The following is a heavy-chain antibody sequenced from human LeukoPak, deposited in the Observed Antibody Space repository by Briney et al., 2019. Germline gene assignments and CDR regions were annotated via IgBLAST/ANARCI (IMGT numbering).Heavy chain of an antibody. CDR3: ARRGLPYYYYYYMDV. D-gene: IGHD3-10*01. Sequence: SETLSLTCTVSGGSISSGSYYWSWIRQPAGKGLEWIGRIYTSGSTNYNPSLKSRVTISVDTSKNQFSLKLSSVTAADTAVYYCARRGLPYYYYYYMDVWGKGTTVTISS. V-gene: IGHV4-61*02. J-gene: IGHJ6*03. CDR2: IYTSGST. CDR1: GGSISSGSYY.